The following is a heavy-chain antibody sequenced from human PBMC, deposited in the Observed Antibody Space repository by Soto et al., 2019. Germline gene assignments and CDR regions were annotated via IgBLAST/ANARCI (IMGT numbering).Heavy chain of an antibody. Sequence: EVQMLESGGGLVQPGGSLRLSCAASGFTFSSYAMSWVRQAPGKGLEWVSAISGSDGSTFYADSVKGRFTISRDDSKNALYLQMNSLRAEDTAVCYCVKGPGRYSDFDCWGQGTLVTVSS. CDR2: ISGSDGST. D-gene: IGHD1-26*01. CDR1: GFTFSSYA. CDR3: VKGPGRYSDFDC. V-gene: IGHV3-23*01. J-gene: IGHJ4*02.